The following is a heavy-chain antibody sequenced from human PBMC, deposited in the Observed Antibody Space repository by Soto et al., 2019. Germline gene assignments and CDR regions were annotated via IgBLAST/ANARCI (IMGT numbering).Heavy chain of an antibody. V-gene: IGHV4-30-4*01. Sequence: QAGLQESGPGLVKHSQTLSRTCTVSGGSISSGDYFWSWVRQPPGKGLEWIGYIYYTGSTSYNPSLKSRITTSVDTSNNQFSLKVSSVTAADTAVYFCARDDGYYRLYDYWGQGTLVTVSS. CDR1: GGSISSGDYF. CDR2: IYYTGST. J-gene: IGHJ4*02. D-gene: IGHD3-3*01. CDR3: ARDDGYYRLYDY.